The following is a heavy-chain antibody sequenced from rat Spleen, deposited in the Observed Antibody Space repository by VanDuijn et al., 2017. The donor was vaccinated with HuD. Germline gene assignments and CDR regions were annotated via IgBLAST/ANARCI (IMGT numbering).Heavy chain of an antibody. D-gene: IGHD1-2*01. J-gene: IGHJ4*01. CDR1: GFTFSDYY. CDR3: ARGYIPSRDYVMDA. V-gene: IGHV5-25*01. CDR2: ISTGGGNT. Sequence: EVQLVESGGGLVQPGRSLKLSCAASGFTFSDYYMAWVRQAPTKGLEWVASISTGGGNTYYRDSVKGRFTISRDNAKSTLYLQMDSLRSEDTATYYCARGYIPSRDYVMDAWGQGASVTVSS.